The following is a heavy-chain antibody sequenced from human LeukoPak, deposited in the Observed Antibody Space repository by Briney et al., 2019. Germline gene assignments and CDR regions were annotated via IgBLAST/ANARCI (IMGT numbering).Heavy chain of an antibody. Sequence: PGGSLRLSCAASGFTFSSYAMSWLRQAPGKGLEWVSAISGSGGSTYYADSVKGRFTISRDNSKNTLYLQMNSLRAEDTAVYYCAKLGSAEPFYFDYWGQGTLVTVSS. CDR3: AKLGSAEPFYFDY. CDR2: ISGSGGST. J-gene: IGHJ4*02. V-gene: IGHV3-23*01. CDR1: GFTFSSYA. D-gene: IGHD1-14*01.